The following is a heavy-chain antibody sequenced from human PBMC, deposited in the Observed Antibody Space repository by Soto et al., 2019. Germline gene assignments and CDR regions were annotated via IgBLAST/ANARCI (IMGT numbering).Heavy chain of an antibody. CDR2: IWYDGSNK. J-gene: IGHJ6*02. D-gene: IGHD5-12*01. CDR1: GFTFSSYG. V-gene: IGHV3-33*01. CDR3: ARVRGYSSPDPHYYYYGMDV. Sequence: GGSLRLSCAASGFTFSSYGMHWGRQAPGKGLEWVAVIWYDGSNKYYADSVKGRFTISRDNSKNTLYLQMNSLRAEDTAVYYCARVRGYSSPDPHYYYYGMDVWGQGTTVTVSS.